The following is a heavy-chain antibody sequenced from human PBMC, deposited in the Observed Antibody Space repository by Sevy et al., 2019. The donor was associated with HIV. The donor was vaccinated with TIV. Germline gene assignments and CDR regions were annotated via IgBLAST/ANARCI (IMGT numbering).Heavy chain of an antibody. D-gene: IGHD4-17*01. J-gene: IGHJ6*02. CDR3: ARPRANYVDNYFFYAMDV. V-gene: IGHV3-30-3*01. CDR1: GFTFSNYYA. CDR2: ISYDGNDK. Sequence: GGSLRLSCAASGFTFSNYYAMYWVRQAPGKGLKWVALISYDGNDKYYADSVKGRFTISRDNFKNTLYLQMNSLTAEDTAVYYCARPRANYVDNYFFYAMDVWGHGTTVTVSS.